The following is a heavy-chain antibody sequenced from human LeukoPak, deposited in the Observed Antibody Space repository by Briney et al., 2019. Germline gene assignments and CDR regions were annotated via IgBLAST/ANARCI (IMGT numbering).Heavy chain of an antibody. CDR1: GYTFTSYY. J-gene: IGHJ4*02. CDR2: INPSGGST. CDR3: ARDRVSGSGSGSPPFY. D-gene: IGHD3-10*01. Sequence: ASVKVSCKASGYTFTSYYMHWVRQAPGQGLEWMGIINPSGGSTSYAQKFQGRVTMTRDMSTSTVYMELSSLRSEDTAVYYCARDRVSGSGSGSPPFYWGQGTLVTVSS. V-gene: IGHV1-46*01.